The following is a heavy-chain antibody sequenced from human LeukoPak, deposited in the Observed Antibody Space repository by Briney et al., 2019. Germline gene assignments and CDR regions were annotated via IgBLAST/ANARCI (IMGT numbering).Heavy chain of an antibody. CDR2: INHSGST. J-gene: IGHJ6*02. D-gene: IGHD4-11*01. CDR3: AKTSTTVTQKAPSMDV. CDR1: GGSFSGYY. V-gene: IGHV4-34*01. Sequence: SETLSLTCAVYGGSFSGYYWTWIRQPPGKGLEWIGDINHSGSTNYNPSLKSRVTISVDTSKNQFSLKLSSVTAADTAVYYCAKTSTTVTQKAPSMDVWGQGTTVTVSS.